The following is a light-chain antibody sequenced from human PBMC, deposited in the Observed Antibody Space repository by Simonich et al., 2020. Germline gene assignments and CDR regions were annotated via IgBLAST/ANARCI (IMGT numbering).Light chain of an antibody. J-gene: IGLJ2*01. CDR1: RSNIGAGYD. CDR3: QSYDSSLSGSV. CDR2: GNS. V-gene: IGLV1-40*01. Sequence: QSVLTQPPSVSGAPGQRVTISCTGSRSNIGAGYDVHWYQQLPGTAPKRLIYGNSNRPSGVPDRFSGSKSGPSASLAITGLQAEDEADYYCQSYDSSLSGSVFGGGTKLTVL.